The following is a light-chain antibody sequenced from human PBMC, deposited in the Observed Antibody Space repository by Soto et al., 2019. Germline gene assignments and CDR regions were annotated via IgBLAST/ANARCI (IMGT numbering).Light chain of an antibody. CDR2: EAS. CDR3: SLYTSENTYV. CDR1: STDFVSYNR. V-gene: IGLV2-18*01. Sequence: QSVLTQPPPVSGSPGQSVTISCTGTSTDFVSYNRVSWYQQPPGTAPKLIIYEASNRPSGVPDRFSGSKSGNTASLTISGLQAADEADYYCSLYTSENTYVFGTGTKLTVL. J-gene: IGLJ1*01.